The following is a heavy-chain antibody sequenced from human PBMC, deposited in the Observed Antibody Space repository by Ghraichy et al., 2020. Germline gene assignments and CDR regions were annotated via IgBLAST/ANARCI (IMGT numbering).Heavy chain of an antibody. D-gene: IGHD2-21*02. J-gene: IGHJ4*02. V-gene: IGHV4-59*01. Sequence: SETLSLTCTVSGASISTYYWSWIRQSPGKGLEWIGCIYYRGNTIYNPSLKSRVTISEDTSKNQFSLNLTSVTAADTAAYYCARGGGPFMTDFDYWGQGALVTVSS. CDR1: GASISTYY. CDR2: IYYRGNT. CDR3: ARGGGPFMTDFDY.